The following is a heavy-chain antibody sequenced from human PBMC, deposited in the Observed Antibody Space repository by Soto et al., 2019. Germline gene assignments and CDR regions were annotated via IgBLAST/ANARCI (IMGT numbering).Heavy chain of an antibody. Sequence: GGSLRLSCAASGFTFRTYGMHWVRQAPGKGLEWVAVIWYDGSNKYYADSVKGRFTISRDNSKNTLYLQMNSLRAEDTAVYYCARLGLMVYAIGGGMDVWGQGTTVTVSS. D-gene: IGHD2-8*01. J-gene: IGHJ6*02. CDR2: IWYDGSNK. CDR1: GFTFRTYG. V-gene: IGHV3-33*01. CDR3: ARLGLMVYAIGGGMDV.